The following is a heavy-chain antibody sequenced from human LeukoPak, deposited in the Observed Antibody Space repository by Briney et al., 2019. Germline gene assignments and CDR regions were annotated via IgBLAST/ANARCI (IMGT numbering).Heavy chain of an antibody. CDR1: GFTFRTYG. D-gene: IGHD3/OR15-3a*01. CDR3: AKGEFWTGQAEYFQH. Sequence: GWSLRLSCAASGFTFRTYGVYWVRQAPGKGLEWVAMIWNNGGKKNHADSVKGRFTISRDNSKDTLFLQMNSLRPEDTAVYYCAKGEFWTGQAEYFQHWGQGTLVTVSS. V-gene: IGHV3-33*03. J-gene: IGHJ1*01. CDR2: IWNNGGKK.